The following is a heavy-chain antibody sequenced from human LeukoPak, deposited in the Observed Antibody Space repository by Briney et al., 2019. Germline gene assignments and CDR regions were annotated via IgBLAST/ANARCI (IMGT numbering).Heavy chain of an antibody. CDR1: GGSFSGYY. J-gene: IGHJ6*03. V-gene: IGHV4-34*01. CDR3: ARGGWEIAAAGMYYYYMDV. CDR2: INHSGST. D-gene: IGHD6-13*01. Sequence: SETLSLTCAVYGGSFSGYYWSWIRQPPGKGLEWIGEINHSGSTNYNPSLKSRVTISVDTSKNQFSLKLSSVTAADTAVYYCARGGWEIAAAGMYYYYMDVWGKGTTVTVSS.